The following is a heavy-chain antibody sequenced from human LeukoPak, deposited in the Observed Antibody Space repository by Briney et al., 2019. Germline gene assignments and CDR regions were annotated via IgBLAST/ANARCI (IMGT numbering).Heavy chain of an antibody. V-gene: IGHV3-23*01. CDR2: ISGSGGST. CDR1: GFTFSSYA. D-gene: IGHD3-10*01. J-gene: IGHJ5*02. Sequence: GGSLRLSCAASGFTFSSYAMSWVRQAPGKGLEWVSAISGSGGSTYYADSVKGRFTISRDNSKNTLYLQMNSLRAEDAAVYYCAKNYSPLNWFDPWGQGTLVTVSS. CDR3: AKNYSPLNWFDP.